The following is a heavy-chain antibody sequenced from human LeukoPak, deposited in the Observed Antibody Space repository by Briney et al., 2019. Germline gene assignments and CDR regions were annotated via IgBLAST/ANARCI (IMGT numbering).Heavy chain of an antibody. CDR3: AKEGRSMITFGGVIPNYYFDY. J-gene: IGHJ4*02. V-gene: IGHV3-23*01. CDR1: GFTFSSYA. D-gene: IGHD3-16*02. Sequence: GGSLRLSCAASGFTFSSYAMSWVRQAPGKGLEWVSAISGSGGSTYYADSVKGRFTISRDNSKNTLCLQMNSLRAEDTAVYYCAKEGRSMITFGGVIPNYYFDYWGQGTLVTVSS. CDR2: ISGSGGST.